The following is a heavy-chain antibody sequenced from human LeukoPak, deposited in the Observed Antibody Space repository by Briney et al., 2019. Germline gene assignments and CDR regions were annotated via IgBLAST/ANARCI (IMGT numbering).Heavy chain of an antibody. CDR2: IYYSGST. D-gene: IGHD3-3*02. V-gene: IGHV4-31*03. CDR1: GGSISSGGYY. CDR3: ARRAGIIFNGRKPPRFDP. J-gene: IGHJ5*02. Sequence: SETLSLTCTVSGGSISSGGYYWSWIRQHPGKGLEWIGYIYYSGSTYYNPSLKSRVTISVDTSKNQFSLKLSSVTAADTAVYYCARRAGIIFNGRKPPRFDPWGQGTLVTVSS.